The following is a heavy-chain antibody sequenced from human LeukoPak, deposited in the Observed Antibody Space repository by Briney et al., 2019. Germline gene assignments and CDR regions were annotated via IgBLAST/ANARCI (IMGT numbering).Heavy chain of an antibody. V-gene: IGHV3-74*01. J-gene: IGHJ6*03. CDR1: GFTFNGHW. Sequence: PGGSLRLSCEASGFTFNGHWMHWVRQAPGRGLVWVSLINGDGSTISYADSVKGRFTISRDNAKNSLYLQMNSLRAEDTAVYYCARSSSGSGGYYMDVWGKGTTVTVSS. D-gene: IGHD1-26*01. CDR2: INGDGSTI. CDR3: ARSSSGSGGYYMDV.